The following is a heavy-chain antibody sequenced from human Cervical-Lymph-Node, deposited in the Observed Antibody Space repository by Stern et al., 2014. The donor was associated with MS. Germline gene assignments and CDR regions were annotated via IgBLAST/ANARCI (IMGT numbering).Heavy chain of an antibody. D-gene: IGHD3-16*01. J-gene: IGHJ3*02. V-gene: IGHV1-69*01. CDR2: IIPIFDIA. CDR1: GGSFSSYP. CDR3: ARSPRTFGGVAFTFDI. Sequence: QEQLVQSGAEVKKSGSSVKVSCKASGGSFSSYPITWVRQAPGQGLEWMGGIIPIFDIANYAQKFQGRVTITADEATTTAYMELSSLRSDDTAVYYCARSPRTFGGVAFTFDIWGQGTMVTVSS.